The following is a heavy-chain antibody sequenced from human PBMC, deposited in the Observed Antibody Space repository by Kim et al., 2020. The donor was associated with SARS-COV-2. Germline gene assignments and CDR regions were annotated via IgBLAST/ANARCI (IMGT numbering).Heavy chain of an antibody. CDR2: ISYDGSNK. D-gene: IGHD6-13*01. J-gene: IGHJ6*02. CDR3: ARDRYSSSWYVPGGMDV. V-gene: IGHV3-33*05. CDR1: GFTFSSYG. Sequence: GGSLRLSCAASGFTFSSYGMHWVRQAPGKGLEWVAVISYDGSNKYYADSVKGRFTISRDNSKNTLYLQMNSLRAEDTAVYYCARDRYSSSWYVPGGMDVWGQGTTVTVSS.